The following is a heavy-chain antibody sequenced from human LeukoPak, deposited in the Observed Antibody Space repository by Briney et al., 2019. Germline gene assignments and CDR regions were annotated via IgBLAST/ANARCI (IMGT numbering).Heavy chain of an antibody. CDR2: IIPIFGTA. CDR3: AREISYYFDD. D-gene: IGHD3-3*01. J-gene: IGHJ4*02. Sequence: SVKVSCKASGGTFTSYAISWVRQAPGQGLEWMGGIIPIFGTANYAQKFQGRVTITTDESTSTAYMELSSLRSEDTAVYYCAREISYYFDDWGQGTLVTVSS. V-gene: IGHV1-69*05. CDR1: GGTFTSYA.